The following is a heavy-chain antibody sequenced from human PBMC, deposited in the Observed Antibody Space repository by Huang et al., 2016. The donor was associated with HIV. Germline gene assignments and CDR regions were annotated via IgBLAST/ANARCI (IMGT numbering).Heavy chain of an antibody. CDR3: ASLFFDY. Sequence: QVQLQQWGAGVLKPSETLSLTCAVYGGSFMGYYWSWIRQSPGQGLEWIGEINHSGSTNYNPSLKSRFTMSVDTSKNQFSLKLSSVTAADTAVYYCASLFFDYWGQGILVTVSS. V-gene: IGHV4-34*01. CDR2: INHSGST. CDR1: GGSFMGYY. J-gene: IGHJ4*02.